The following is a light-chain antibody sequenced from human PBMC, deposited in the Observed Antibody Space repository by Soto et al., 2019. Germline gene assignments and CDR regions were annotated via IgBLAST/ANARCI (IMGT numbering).Light chain of an antibody. V-gene: IGKV2-24*01. CDR1: QSLVHRDGNTY. CDR3: MQATQFPFT. CDR2: MIS. Sequence: DIVMTQTPLSSPVTLGQPASISCRSSQSLVHRDGNTYLSWLHQRPGQPPRLLIYMISHRFSGVPDRFSGSGAETDFTLKISRVEPEDVGVYYCMQATQFPFTFGPGTKVDIK. J-gene: IGKJ3*01.